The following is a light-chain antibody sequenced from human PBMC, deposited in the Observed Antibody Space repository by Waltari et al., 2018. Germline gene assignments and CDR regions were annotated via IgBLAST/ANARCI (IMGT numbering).Light chain of an antibody. Sequence: QSALTQPASVYGSPGQSITISCTGTSGDVGGYDYFSWYQQHPGKAPKLVIYDVTNRPSGISDRFSGSKSGTTASLSISGLQAEDEADYFCSSWTTSDTRKVIFGGGTKLTVL. CDR2: DVT. CDR3: SSWTTSDTRKVI. CDR1: SGDVGGYDY. J-gene: IGLJ2*01. V-gene: IGLV2-14*03.